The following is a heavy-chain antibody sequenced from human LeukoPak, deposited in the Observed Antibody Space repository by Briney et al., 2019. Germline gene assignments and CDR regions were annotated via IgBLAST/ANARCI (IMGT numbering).Heavy chain of an antibody. CDR2: IIPIFGTA. V-gene: IGHV1-69*05. CDR1: GGTFSSYA. Sequence: SVTVSFKASGGTFSSYAISWVRQAPGQGLEWMGGIIPIFGTANYAQKFQGRVTITTDESTATAYMELSSLRSEDTAVYYCARAAYCGGDCYLFDYWGQGTLVTVSS. CDR3: ARAAYCGGDCYLFDY. D-gene: IGHD2-21*02. J-gene: IGHJ4*02.